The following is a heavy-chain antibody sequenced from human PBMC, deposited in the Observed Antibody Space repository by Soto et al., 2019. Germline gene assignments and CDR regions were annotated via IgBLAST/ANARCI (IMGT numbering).Heavy chain of an antibody. Sequence: GGSLRLSCAASGFTVSSNYMSWVRQAPGKGLEWVSVIYSGGSTYYADSVKGRFTISRHNSKNTLYLQMNSLRAEETAVYYCARAGSWAFDIWGQGTMVTVSS. CDR1: GFTVSSNY. D-gene: IGHD7-27*01. V-gene: IGHV3-53*04. CDR3: ARAGSWAFDI. CDR2: IYSGGST. J-gene: IGHJ3*02.